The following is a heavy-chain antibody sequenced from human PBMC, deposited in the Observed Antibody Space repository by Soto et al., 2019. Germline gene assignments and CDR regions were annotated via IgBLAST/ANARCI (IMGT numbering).Heavy chain of an antibody. Sequence: QVQLVESGGGVVQPGRSLRLSCAASEFTFNNYGMHWVRQAPGKGLEWVAIIWYDGSNKYYADSVKGRFTISRDNSKKMLYLQMNSLRAEDTAVYYCARARGAAMVVPLDYWGQGTLVTVSS. CDR1: EFTFNNYG. J-gene: IGHJ4*02. CDR2: IWYDGSNK. V-gene: IGHV3-33*01. D-gene: IGHD5-18*01. CDR3: ARARGAAMVVPLDY.